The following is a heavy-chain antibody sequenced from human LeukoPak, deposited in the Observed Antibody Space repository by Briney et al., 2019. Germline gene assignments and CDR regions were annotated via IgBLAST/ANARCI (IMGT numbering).Heavy chain of an antibody. J-gene: IGHJ4*02. CDR1: GGSISNNY. CDR2: ISSSSSTI. D-gene: IGHD6-13*01. Sequence: PSETLSLTCTVSGGSISNNYWNWVRQAPGKGLEWVSYISSSSSTIYNADSVKGRFTISRDNARNSLYLQMDSLRDEDTAVYYCARVWSGQQLVLGDYWGQGTLVTVSS. CDR3: ARVWSGQQLVLGDY. V-gene: IGHV3-48*02.